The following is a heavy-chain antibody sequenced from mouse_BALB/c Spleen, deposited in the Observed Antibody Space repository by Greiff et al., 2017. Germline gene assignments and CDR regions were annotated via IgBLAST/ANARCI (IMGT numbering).Heavy chain of an antibody. Sequence: EVKLMESGPGLVKPSQSLSLTCSVTGYSITSGYYWNWIRQFPGNKLEWMGYISYDGSNNYNPSLKNRISITRDTSKNQFFLKLNSVTTEDTATYYCARGLRDAMDYWGQGTSVTVSS. D-gene: IGHD1-3*01. CDR1: GYSITSGYY. CDR2: ISYDGSN. V-gene: IGHV3-6*02. J-gene: IGHJ4*01. CDR3: ARGLRDAMDY.